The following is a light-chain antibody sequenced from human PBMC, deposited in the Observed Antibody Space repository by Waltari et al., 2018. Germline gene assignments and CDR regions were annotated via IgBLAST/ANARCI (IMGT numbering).Light chain of an antibody. J-gene: IGKJ4*01. Sequence: EVVLTQSPATLSLSPGERATLSCRSSQSVHNYLAWYQQKPGQALMLRIYDASNRATGIPARFSGSGSGTDLTITICCLESEDSAVYYCQQPGFFVGGTKVEIK. CDR3: QQPGF. CDR2: DAS. CDR1: QSVHNY. V-gene: IGKV3-11*01.